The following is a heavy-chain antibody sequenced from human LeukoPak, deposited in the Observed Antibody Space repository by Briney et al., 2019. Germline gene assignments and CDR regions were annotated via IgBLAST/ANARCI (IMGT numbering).Heavy chain of an antibody. V-gene: IGHV3-23*01. J-gene: IGHJ4*02. CDR3: AKCAWFGDAPGGDY. D-gene: IGHD3-10*01. CDR2: ISGSGDIA. CDR1: GFTFRSDA. Sequence: GGSLRLSCAASGFTFRSDAMSWVRQAPGKGLEWVSAISGSGDIAYYADSVKGRFTISRDNYKNTMYLQMKSLRVEDTAVYYCAKCAWFGDAPGGDYWGQGTLVTVSS.